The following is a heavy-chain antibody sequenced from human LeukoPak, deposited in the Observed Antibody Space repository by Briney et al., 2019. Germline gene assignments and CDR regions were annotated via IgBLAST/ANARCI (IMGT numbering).Heavy chain of an antibody. V-gene: IGHV4-59*01. CDR2: IYYSGST. CDR3: ARAWGIGAPGTVEY. J-gene: IGHJ4*02. D-gene: IGHD6-13*01. Sequence: PSETLSLTCTVSGCSISSYYWSWIRQPPGKGLEWSGYIYYSGSTNYNHSLKSRVTISVDTSKNQFSLKLSSVTAADTAVYYCARAWGIGAPGTVEYWGQGILVTVSS. CDR1: GCSISSYY.